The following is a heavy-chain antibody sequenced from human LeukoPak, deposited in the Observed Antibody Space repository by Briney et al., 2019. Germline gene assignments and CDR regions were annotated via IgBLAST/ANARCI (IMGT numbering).Heavy chain of an antibody. CDR2: FYYSGST. V-gene: IGHV4-39*01. D-gene: IGHD6-13*01. Sequence: SETLSLTCRVSGGSISSSSSYWGWIRQPPGKRLEWIGSFYYSGSTYSHPTLKSRVTISVDTSKNQFSLKLCSVTVTDTAVCYCARHVRGAAGTFYYYYYMDVWGKGTTVTISS. CDR1: GGSISSSSSY. CDR3: ARHVRGAAGTFYYYYYMDV. J-gene: IGHJ6*03.